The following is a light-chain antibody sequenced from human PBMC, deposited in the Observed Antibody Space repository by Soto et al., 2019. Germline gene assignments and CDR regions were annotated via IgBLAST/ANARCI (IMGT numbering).Light chain of an antibody. J-gene: IGKJ2*01. V-gene: IGKV1-5*01. CDR2: DAF. Sequence: DIQMTQSPSTLSASVGDRVTITCRASQSISSWLAWYQQKPGKAPKLLIYDAFSLESGVPSRFSGSGSRTEFTLTISSLQPDDFATYYCQQYNSYSTFGQGTKLEIK. CDR1: QSISSW. CDR3: QQYNSYST.